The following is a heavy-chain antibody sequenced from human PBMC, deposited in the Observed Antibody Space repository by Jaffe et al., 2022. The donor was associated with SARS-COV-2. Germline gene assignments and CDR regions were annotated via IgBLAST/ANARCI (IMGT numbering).Heavy chain of an antibody. CDR2: IGTAGDT. CDR1: GFTFSSYD. D-gene: IGHD3-22*01. J-gene: IGHJ6*02. V-gene: IGHV3-13*01. Sequence: EVQLVESGGGLVQPGGSLRLSCAASGFTFSSYDMHWVRQATGKGLEWVSAIGTAGDTYYPGSVKGRFTISRENAKNSLYLQMNSLRAGDTAVYYCARAPDSSGSYYYYGMDVWGQGTTVTVSS. CDR3: ARAPDSSGSYYYYGMDV.